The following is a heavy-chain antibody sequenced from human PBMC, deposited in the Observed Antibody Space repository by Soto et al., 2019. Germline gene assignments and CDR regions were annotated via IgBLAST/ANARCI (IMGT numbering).Heavy chain of an antibody. Sequence: QVQLVQSGAEVKKPGPSVKVSCKASGDTLSHYGVSWVRQVPGKGIAWMGGTTAIRGTRDYAQKFQGRMTITSDESTTTSYMELNSMTSDDTAVYYCAAGDSSDTGDHWGQGNLVTVSS. CDR1: GDTLSHYG. CDR2: TTAIRGTR. V-gene: IGHV1-69*01. CDR3: AAGDSSDTGDH. J-gene: IGHJ4*02. D-gene: IGHD5-18*01.